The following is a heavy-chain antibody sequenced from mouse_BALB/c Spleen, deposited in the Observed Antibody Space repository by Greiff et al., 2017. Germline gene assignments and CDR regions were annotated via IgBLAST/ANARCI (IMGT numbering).Heavy chain of an antibody. J-gene: IGHJ4*01. D-gene: IGHD1-2*01. V-gene: IGHV1-18*01. CDR1: GYTFTEYT. CDR3: AKFITTVYYAMDY. CDR2: INPNNGGT. Sequence: EVKLVESGPELVKPGASVKISCKTSGYTFTEYTMHWVKQSHGKSLEWIGGINPNNGGTSYNQKFKGKATLTVDKSSSTDYMELRSLTSEDSAVYYCAKFITTVYYAMDYWGQGTSVTVSS.